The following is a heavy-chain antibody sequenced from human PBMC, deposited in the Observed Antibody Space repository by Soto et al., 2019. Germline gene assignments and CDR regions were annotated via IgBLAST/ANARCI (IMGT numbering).Heavy chain of an antibody. CDR2: ISYDGSNK. CDR3: AKDDFTDRGDDYFDY. V-gene: IGHV3-30*18. Sequence: GGSLRLSCAASGFTFSSYGMHWVRQAPGKGLEWVAVISYDGSNKYYADSVKGRFTISRDNSKNTLYLQMNSLRAEDTAVYYCAKDDFTDRGDDYFDYWGPGTLVTVSS. D-gene: IGHD2-21*02. J-gene: IGHJ4*02. CDR1: GFTFSSYG.